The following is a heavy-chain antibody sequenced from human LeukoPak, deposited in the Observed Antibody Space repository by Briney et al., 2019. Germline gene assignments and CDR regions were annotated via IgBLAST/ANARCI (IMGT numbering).Heavy chain of an antibody. CDR3: ARGFTIFGGQVFDS. J-gene: IGHJ4*02. Sequence: ASVKVSCKVSGYTLTELSMHWVRQAPGKGLEWMGGFDPEDGETIYAQKFQGRVTMTEDTSTDTAYMELSSLRSDDTAVYYCARGFTIFGGQVFDSWGQGTLVTVSS. CDR1: GYTLTELS. V-gene: IGHV1-24*01. CDR2: FDPEDGET. D-gene: IGHD3-3*01.